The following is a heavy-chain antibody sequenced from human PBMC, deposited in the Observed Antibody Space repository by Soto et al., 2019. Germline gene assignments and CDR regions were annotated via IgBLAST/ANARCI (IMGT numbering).Heavy chain of an antibody. CDR2: LYYTGST. J-gene: IGHJ5*02. D-gene: IGHD1-20*01. CDR1: GGSISSSSYY. V-gene: IGHV4-39*01. Sequence: QLQLQESGPGLVKTSETLSLTCTVSGGSISSSSYYWGWIRQPPGKGLEWIGSLYYTGSTSYNPSLKSRVTISVDTSKNQFSLKLSSVTAADTAVYYCARLLGNWNRNWFDPWGQGTLVTVSS. CDR3: ARLLGNWNRNWFDP.